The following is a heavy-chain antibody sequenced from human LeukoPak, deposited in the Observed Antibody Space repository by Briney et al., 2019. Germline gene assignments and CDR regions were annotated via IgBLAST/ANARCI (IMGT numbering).Heavy chain of an antibody. CDR1: GASISDYY. CDR3: ARFGPTYYYYYMDV. CDR2: IYAAET. J-gene: IGHJ6*03. Sequence: PSETLSLTCNVSGASISDYYWSWIRQSAGKGLEWIGRIYAAETDFNPSLKSRLTMSIDTSKNQFSLKLSSVTAADTAVYYCARFGPTYYYYYMDVWGKGTTVTISS. D-gene: IGHD3-16*01. V-gene: IGHV4-4*07.